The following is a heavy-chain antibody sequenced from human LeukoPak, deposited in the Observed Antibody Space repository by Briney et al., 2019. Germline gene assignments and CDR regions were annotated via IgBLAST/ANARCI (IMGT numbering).Heavy chain of an antibody. CDR3: ARDRVGATDYFDY. Sequence: GGSLRLSCAASGFTFSSYDMNWVRQAPGKGLEWVSAISGSGGSTYYADSVRGRFTISRDNSKNTLYLQMNSLRAEDTAVYYCARDRVGATDYFDYWGQGTLVTVSS. CDR2: ISGSGGST. D-gene: IGHD1-26*01. V-gene: IGHV3-23*01. J-gene: IGHJ4*02. CDR1: GFTFSSYD.